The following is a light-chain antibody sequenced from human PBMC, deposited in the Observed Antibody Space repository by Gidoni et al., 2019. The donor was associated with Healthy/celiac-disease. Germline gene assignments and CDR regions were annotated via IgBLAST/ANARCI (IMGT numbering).Light chain of an antibody. V-gene: IGKV1-39*01. CDR1: QSISSY. CDR2: AAS. J-gene: IGKJ1*01. Sequence: DIQMTQSPSSLSASVGDRVTITCRASQSISSYLNWYQQKPGKAPKLLIYAASSLQSGVPSRFSGSGSGTYFTLTISSLQPEEFATYSCQQSYSTPPTFGQGTKVEIK. CDR3: QQSYSTPPT.